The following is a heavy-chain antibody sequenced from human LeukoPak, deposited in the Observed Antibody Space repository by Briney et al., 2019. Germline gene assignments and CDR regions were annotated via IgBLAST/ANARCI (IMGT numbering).Heavy chain of an antibody. D-gene: IGHD4-17*01. Sequence: GGFLRLSWSAPGFTFSRYGMKWVRQASAKGLERVAFIRFDGSKKYYADSVKGRFTISRDNSKNTLYLQMNSLRGEDTAVYYCAKKLGVTTYAAFDIWGQGTMVTVSS. V-gene: IGHV3-30*02. CDR3: AKKLGVTTYAAFDI. J-gene: IGHJ3*02. CDR2: IRFDGSKK. CDR1: GFTFSRYG.